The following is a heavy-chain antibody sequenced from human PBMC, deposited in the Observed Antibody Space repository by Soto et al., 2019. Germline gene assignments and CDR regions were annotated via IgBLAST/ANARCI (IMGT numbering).Heavy chain of an antibody. D-gene: IGHD3-22*01. Sequence: PGGSLRLSCAASGFTFSSYAMHWVRQAPGKGLEWVAVISYDGSNKYYADSVKGRFTISRDNSKNTLYLQMNSLRAEDTAVYYCARATNYYDSSGYYYDAWFDPWGHGNLVTVSS. CDR3: ARATNYYDSSGYYYDAWFDP. CDR1: GFTFSSYA. V-gene: IGHV3-30-3*01. CDR2: ISYDGSNK. J-gene: IGHJ5*02.